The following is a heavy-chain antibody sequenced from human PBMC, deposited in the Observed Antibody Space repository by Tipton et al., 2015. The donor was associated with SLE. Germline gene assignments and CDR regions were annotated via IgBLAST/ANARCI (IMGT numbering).Heavy chain of an antibody. V-gene: IGHV3-7*04. J-gene: IGHJ4*02. D-gene: IGHD3-22*01. CDR2: IKQDGTEK. CDR1: GFTFNTYY. Sequence: SLRLSCAVSGFTFNTYYMSWVRQAPGKGLEWVANIKQDGTEKFYVDSVKGRFTISRDNAKYSLYLQMNSLRAEDTAVYYCARAASYYDSSGFPDLWGQGIQVTVSS. CDR3: ARAASYYDSSGFPDL.